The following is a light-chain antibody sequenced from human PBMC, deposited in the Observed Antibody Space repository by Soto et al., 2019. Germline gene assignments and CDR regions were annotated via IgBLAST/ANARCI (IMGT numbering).Light chain of an antibody. CDR1: QFVSRTY. V-gene: IGKV3-20*01. CDR2: CAS. J-gene: IGKJ4*01. CDR3: QQYGISPFT. Sequence: EVVLTQSPGTLSLSPGARATLSCRASQFVSRTYLAWYQQRPGQAPRLLIYCASSRATGIPDRFSGGGSETDFTLTISRLESEDSAVYYCQQYGISPFTFGGGTKVEI.